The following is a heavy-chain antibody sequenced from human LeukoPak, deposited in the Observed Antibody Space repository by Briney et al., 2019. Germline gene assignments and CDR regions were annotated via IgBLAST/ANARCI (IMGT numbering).Heavy chain of an antibody. J-gene: IGHJ4*02. V-gene: IGHV3-48*03. D-gene: IGHD4-17*01. Sequence: GGSLRLSCAASGFTFSSYEMNWVRQAPGKGLEWVSYISSSGSTIYYADSVKGRFTISRDNAKNSLYLQMNSLRVEDTAVYYCASHDYGDYAYYFDYWGQGTLVTVSS. CDR3: ASHDYGDYAYYFDY. CDR1: GFTFSSYE. CDR2: ISSSGSTI.